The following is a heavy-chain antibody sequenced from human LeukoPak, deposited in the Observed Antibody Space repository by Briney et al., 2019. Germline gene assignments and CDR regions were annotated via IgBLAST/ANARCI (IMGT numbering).Heavy chain of an antibody. Sequence: ASVKVSCKTSGYPFTTYEINWVRQAAGQGLEWMGWVHPDTGYADYAQKFQGRVTMTSDTSISTAYMELGSLRSGDTAVYFCARGPRNDPWGQGTLVTVSS. J-gene: IGHJ5*02. CDR3: ARGPRNDP. D-gene: IGHD1-14*01. V-gene: IGHV1-8*01. CDR2: VHPDTGYA. CDR1: GYPFTTYE.